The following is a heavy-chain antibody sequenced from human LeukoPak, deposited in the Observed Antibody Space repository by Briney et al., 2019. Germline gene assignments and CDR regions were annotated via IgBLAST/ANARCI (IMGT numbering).Heavy chain of an antibody. V-gene: IGHV1-2*02. D-gene: IGHD3-3*01. CDR2: INPNSGGT. Sequence: GASVKVSCKASGYTFTGYYMHWVRQAPGQGLEWMGWINPNSGGTNYAQKFQGRVTMTRDTSISTAYMELSRLRSDDTAVYYCARTRFLEWLHPPYYFDYWGQGTLVTVSS. J-gene: IGHJ4*02. CDR3: ARTRFLEWLHPPYYFDY. CDR1: GYTFTGYY.